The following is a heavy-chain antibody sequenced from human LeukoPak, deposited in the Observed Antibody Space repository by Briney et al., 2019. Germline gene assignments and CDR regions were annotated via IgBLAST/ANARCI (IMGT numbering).Heavy chain of an antibody. V-gene: IGHV3-30*18. J-gene: IGHJ4*02. Sequence: GGSLRPSCAASGFTFSTYWVTWVRQAPGKGLEWVAFISYDGGNKYYADSVKGRFTISRDTPKNTLYLQMNSLRGEDTALYYCAKDHLRGSDYGYYFDYWGQGTLATVSS. CDR3: AKDHLRGSDYGYYFDY. CDR2: ISYDGGNK. CDR1: GFTFSTYW. D-gene: IGHD1-26*01.